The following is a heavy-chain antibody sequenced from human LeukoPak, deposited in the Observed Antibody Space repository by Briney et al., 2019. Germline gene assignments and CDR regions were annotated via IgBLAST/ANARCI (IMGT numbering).Heavy chain of an antibody. D-gene: IGHD1-26*01. V-gene: IGHV4-59*08. CDR1: GGSTSTYY. CDR3: ARQGSGGRSFDV. J-gene: IGHJ3*01. CDR2: MYNSGST. Sequence: PSETLSLTCTVSGGSTSTYYWSWIRQPPGKGLEWIGYMYNSGSTNYNPSLKSRVTISIDTSKNQVSLRLSSVTAADTAVYYCARQGSGGRSFDVWGQGTMVTVSS.